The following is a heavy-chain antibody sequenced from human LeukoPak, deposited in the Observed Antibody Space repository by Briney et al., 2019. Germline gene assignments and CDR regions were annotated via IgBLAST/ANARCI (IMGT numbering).Heavy chain of an antibody. CDR2: MNPNSGNT. CDR3: ARDEKYYSHSIYNYQYYGVDV. D-gene: IGHD3-10*01. J-gene: IGHJ6*02. V-gene: IGHV1-8*03. CDR1: GYTFTSYD. Sequence: ASVKVSCKASGYTFTSYDINWVRQATGQGLEWMGWMNPNSGNTGYAQKFQGRVTITRNTSISTAYMELSSLRSEDTAVYYCARDEKYYSHSIYNYQYYGVDVWGQGTTVTVSS.